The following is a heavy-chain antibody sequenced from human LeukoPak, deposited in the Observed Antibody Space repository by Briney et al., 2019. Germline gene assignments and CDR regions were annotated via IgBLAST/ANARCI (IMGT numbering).Heavy chain of an antibody. CDR2: IIPIFGTA. CDR1: GYTFTSYG. CDR3: ARSPVATIQTAYYYGMDV. V-gene: IGHV1-69*13. J-gene: IGHJ6*02. D-gene: IGHD5-12*01. Sequence: SVKVSCKASGYTFTSYGISWVRQAPGQGLEWMGGIIPIFGTANYAQKFQGRVTITADESTSTAYMELSSLRSEDTAVYYCARSPVATIQTAYYYGMDVWGQGTTVTVSS.